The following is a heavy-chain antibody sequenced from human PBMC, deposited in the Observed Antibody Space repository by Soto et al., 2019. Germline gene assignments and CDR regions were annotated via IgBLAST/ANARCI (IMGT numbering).Heavy chain of an antibody. CDR2: INHSGST. D-gene: IGHD2-2*01. CDR1: GGSFSGYY. J-gene: IGHJ6*02. V-gene: IGHV4-34*01. Sequence: SETLSLTCAVYGGSFSGYYLSWVRQPPGKGLEWIAEINHSGSTNYNPSLKSRVTISVDTSKNYFSLKLSFVTAADTAVYFCARALPVSRYCISIDWRRSGMDVWGQGTMVTVSS. CDR3: ARALPVSRYCISIDWRRSGMDV.